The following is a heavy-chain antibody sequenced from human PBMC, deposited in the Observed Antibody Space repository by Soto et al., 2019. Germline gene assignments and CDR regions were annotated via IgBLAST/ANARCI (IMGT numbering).Heavy chain of an antibody. V-gene: IGHV1-69*15. J-gene: IGHJ3*02. CDR1: GGSFSTHT. CDR2: IIPIFGTS. CDR3: ARRREYYECNPSRAAYAFEN. Sequence: SVQVSCKTSGGSFSTHTITWVRQPPGNGLEWMGRIIPIFGTSKYAQNFHDRVTITAEEPPNTYYMELSSLRSEDAAVNLCARRREYYECNPSRAAYAFENWGQGTMVTVSS. D-gene: IGHD3-16*01.